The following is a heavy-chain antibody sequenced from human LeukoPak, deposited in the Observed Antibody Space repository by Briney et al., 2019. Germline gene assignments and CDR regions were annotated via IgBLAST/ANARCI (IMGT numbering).Heavy chain of an antibody. D-gene: IGHD3-10*01. V-gene: IGHV5-51*01. CDR3: ARHRRGFGELLSHLDY. Sequence: GESLKISCKGSGYSFTSYWIGWVRQMPGKGLEWMGIIYPGDSDTRYSPSFQGQVTISADKSISTAYLQWSSLKASDTAMYYCARHRRGFGELLSHLDYWGQGTLVTVSS. J-gene: IGHJ4*02. CDR2: IYPGDSDT. CDR1: GYSFTSYW.